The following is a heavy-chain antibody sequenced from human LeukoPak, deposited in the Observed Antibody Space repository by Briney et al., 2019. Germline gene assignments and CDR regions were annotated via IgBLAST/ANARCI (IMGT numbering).Heavy chain of an antibody. V-gene: IGHV4-34*01. J-gene: IGHJ4*02. CDR2: INHSGGT. D-gene: IGHD3-22*01. CDR1: GGSFSGYY. Sequence: PSETLSLTCAVYGGSFSGYYWSWIRQPPGKGLEWIGEINHSGGTNYNPSLKSRVTISVDTSKNQFSLKLSSVTAADTAVYYCARSRELTSTDYYDSSGYNGDWGQGTLVTASS. CDR3: ARSRELTSTDYYDSSGYNGD.